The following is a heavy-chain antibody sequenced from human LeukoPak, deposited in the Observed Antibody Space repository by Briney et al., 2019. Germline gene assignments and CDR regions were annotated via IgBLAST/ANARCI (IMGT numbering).Heavy chain of an antibody. CDR2: ISGSSTTI. CDR3: ARDLRPSTTPIFDY. J-gene: IGHJ4*02. CDR1: GFTLSNYS. D-gene: IGHD1-7*01. Sequence: GGSLRLSXAASGFTLSNYSMNWVRQAPGKGLEWISYISGSSTTIYYADSVKGRFTISRDNAKNSLYLQMNSLRAEDTAVYYCARDLRPSTTPIFDYWGQGSLVTVSS. V-gene: IGHV3-48*01.